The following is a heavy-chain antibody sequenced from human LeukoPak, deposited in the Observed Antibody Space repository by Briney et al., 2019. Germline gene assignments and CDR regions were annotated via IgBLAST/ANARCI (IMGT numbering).Heavy chain of an antibody. D-gene: IGHD1-26*01. CDR1: GYGFSSYW. V-gene: IGHV5-51*01. CDR2: IYPGDPDT. Sequence: GESLKISCKGSGYGFSSYWIGWVRQMPGKGLECMGIIYPGDPDTRYSPSFQGQVTISADKSISTAYLQWSSLKASDTAMYYCARHTVVGATTSWFDPWGQGTLVTVSS. CDR3: ARHTVVGATTSWFDP. J-gene: IGHJ5*02.